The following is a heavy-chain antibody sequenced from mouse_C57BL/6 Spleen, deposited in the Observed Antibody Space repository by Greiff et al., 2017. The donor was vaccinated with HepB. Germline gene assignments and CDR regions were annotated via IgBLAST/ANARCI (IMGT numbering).Heavy chain of an antibody. J-gene: IGHJ4*01. CDR1: GFTFSSYA. V-gene: IGHV5-9-1*02. D-gene: IGHD2-4*01. CDR2: ISSGGDYI. CDR3: TNYDYDHGYAMDY. Sequence: EVQVVESGEGLVKPGGSLKLSCAASGFTFSSYAMSWVRQTPEKRLEWVAYISSGGDYIYYADTVKGRFTISRDNARNTLYLQMSSLKSEDTAMYYCTNYDYDHGYAMDYWGQGTSVTVSS.